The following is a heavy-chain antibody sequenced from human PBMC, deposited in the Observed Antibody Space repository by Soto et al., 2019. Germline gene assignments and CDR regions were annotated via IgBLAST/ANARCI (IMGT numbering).Heavy chain of an antibody. J-gene: IGHJ3*01. CDR2: INPIKGDT. D-gene: IGHD2-2*02. CDR3: ARVKVPAAILGAFDL. CDR1: GYTFSTYG. Sequence: ASVKVSCKASGYTFSTYGITWVRQAPGQGLDWMGCINPIKGDTNSAAIFQDRVTMTTDTSTRTAYMELRSLKSDDTTVYYCARVKVPAAILGAFDLWGQGTLVTVSS. V-gene: IGHV1-18*01.